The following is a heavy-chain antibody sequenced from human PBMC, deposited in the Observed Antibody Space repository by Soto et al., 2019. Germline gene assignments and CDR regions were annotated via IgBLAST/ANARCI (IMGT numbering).Heavy chain of an antibody. CDR3: ARDPPQGYSSSWYQIDY. CDR2: ISAYNGNT. D-gene: IGHD6-13*01. CDR1: GYTFTSYG. V-gene: IGHV1-18*01. J-gene: IGHJ4*02. Sequence: ASVKVSCKASGYTFTSYGISWVRLAPGQGLEGMGWISAYNGNTNYAQKLQGRVTMTTDTSTSTAYMELRSLRSDDTAVYYCARDPPQGYSSSWYQIDYWGQGTLVTGSS.